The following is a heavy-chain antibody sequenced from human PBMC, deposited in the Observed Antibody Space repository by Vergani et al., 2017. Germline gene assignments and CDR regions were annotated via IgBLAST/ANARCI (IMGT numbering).Heavy chain of an antibody. CDR1: GFTFSSYA. V-gene: IGHV3-30-3*01. J-gene: IGHJ5*02. D-gene: IGHD3-10*01. CDR3: ARGSGVRWFDP. Sequence: QVQLVESGGGVVQPGRSLRLSCAASGFTFSSYAMHWVRQAPGKGLEWVAVISYDGSNKYYADSVKGRFTISRDNSKNTLSLQMNSLRAEDTAVYYCARGSGVRWFDPWGQGTLVTVSS. CDR2: ISYDGSNK.